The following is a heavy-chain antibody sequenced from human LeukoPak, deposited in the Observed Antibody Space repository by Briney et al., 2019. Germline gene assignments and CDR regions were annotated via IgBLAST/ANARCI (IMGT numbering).Heavy chain of an antibody. CDR1: GCSFTSYW. V-gene: IGHV5-51*01. Sequence: GESLKISCKGSGCSFTSYWIGWVRQMPGKGLEWMGIIYPGDSDTRYSPPFQGQVTISADKSISTAYLQWSSLKASDTAMYYCARRRWLQLNANFDYWGQGTLVTVSS. D-gene: IGHD5-24*01. J-gene: IGHJ4*02. CDR3: ARRRWLQLNANFDY. CDR2: IYPGDSDT.